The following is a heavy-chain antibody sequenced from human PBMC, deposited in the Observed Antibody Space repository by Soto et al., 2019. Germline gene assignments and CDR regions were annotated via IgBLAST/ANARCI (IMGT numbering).Heavy chain of an antibody. D-gene: IGHD5-12*01. J-gene: IGHJ4*02. CDR3: ARLYLAATITSLDS. Sequence: PGRSLRLPCQAAAMPFGNDWLTWGRQAPGKGLEWVANIKKDGSEKYYGGSVVGRFTVSRDNAENSLYLQMNSLRAEDTAVYYCARLYLAATITSLDSWGQGTLVTVSS. CDR1: AMPFGNDW. V-gene: IGHV3-7*01. CDR2: IKKDGSEK.